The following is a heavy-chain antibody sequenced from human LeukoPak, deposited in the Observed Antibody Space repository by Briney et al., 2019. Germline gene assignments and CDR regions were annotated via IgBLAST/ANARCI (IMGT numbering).Heavy chain of an antibody. CDR2: ISFDATKE. CDR3: ARFKVGTNTTQKNAFDI. D-gene: IGHD1-1*01. CDR1: GFTFSNYA. J-gene: IGHJ3*02. Sequence: GGSLRLSCAASGFTFSNYAMHWVRQAPGKGLEWVAVISFDATKEYFGKSAKGRFTISRDNSKATLYLQMHRLRIENTALYFCARFKVGTNTTQKNAFDIWGRGTEVAVSS. V-gene: IGHV3-30*01.